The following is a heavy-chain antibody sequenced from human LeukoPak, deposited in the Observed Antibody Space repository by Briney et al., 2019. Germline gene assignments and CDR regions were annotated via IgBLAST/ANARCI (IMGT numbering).Heavy chain of an antibody. CDR3: ARDGPDSGYELHFDY. J-gene: IGHJ4*02. D-gene: IGHD5-12*01. CDR1: GFTFSSYG. CDR2: IWYDGSNK. Sequence: GGSLRLSCAASGFTFSSYGMHWVRQAPGKGLEWAAVIWYDGSNKYYADSVKGRFTISRDNSKNTLYLQMNSLRAEDTAVYYCARDGPDSGYELHFDYWGQGTLVTVSS. V-gene: IGHV3-33*01.